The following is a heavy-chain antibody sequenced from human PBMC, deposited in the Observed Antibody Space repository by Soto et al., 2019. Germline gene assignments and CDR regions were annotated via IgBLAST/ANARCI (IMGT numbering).Heavy chain of an antibody. Sequence: GAAVTVSCKVSGDTFGRFAFRWVRQAPGQGLEWMGQIVPMFATTEYAQKLQGRVTISADESTSTADMALSSLRSEDTAIYYWARERAASGGTGRYFDLWGRGTLVTAPQ. D-gene: IGHD6-13*01. CDR2: IVPMFATT. V-gene: IGHV1-69*13. J-gene: IGHJ2*01. CDR3: ARERAASGGTGRYFDL. CDR1: GDTFGRFA.